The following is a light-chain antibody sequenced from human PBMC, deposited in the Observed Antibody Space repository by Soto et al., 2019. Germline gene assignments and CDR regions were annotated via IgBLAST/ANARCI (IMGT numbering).Light chain of an antibody. J-gene: IGKJ1*01. CDR1: ESVNTNY. CDR2: ATS. V-gene: IGKV3-20*01. Sequence: EIVLTQSPGTLSLSPGEGATLSCRASESVNTNYFAWYQQKLGQAPRLLIYATSSRATGVPDRFSGSGSGTGVSLTISRLEPEDLGSYYCQQYFGSPWTFGQGTKVEIK. CDR3: QQYFGSPWT.